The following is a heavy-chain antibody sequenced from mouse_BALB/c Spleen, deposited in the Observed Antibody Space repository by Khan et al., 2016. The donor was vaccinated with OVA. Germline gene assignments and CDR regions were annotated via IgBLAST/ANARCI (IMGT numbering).Heavy chain of an antibody. V-gene: IGHV5-9-3*01. CDR3: ARSPYGNFAY. CDR2: ISSDGDYT. Sequence: EVQLQESGGGLVKPGGSLKLSCAVSGFTFSTYAMSWVRQTPEKRLEWVATISSDGDYTYYLDNVTGRFTISRDNAKNTLYLQMSSLKSEDTAMYYCARSPYGNFAYWGQGTLVTVSA. D-gene: IGHD2-1*01. CDR1: GFTFSTYA. J-gene: IGHJ3*01.